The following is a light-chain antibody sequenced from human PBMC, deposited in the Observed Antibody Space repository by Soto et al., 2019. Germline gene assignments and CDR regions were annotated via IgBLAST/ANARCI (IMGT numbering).Light chain of an antibody. V-gene: IGKV3-15*01. CDR1: QSVGST. CDR2: GAS. CDR3: QQYNNWPRT. Sequence: EIVMTHSPATLSVSPGEKATLSCRAIQSVGSTLAWYQQKPGQAPRLLIYGASTRATGIPARFSGSGSGTEFTLTISSLQSEDFAVYYCQQYNNWPRTFGQGTKVEIK. J-gene: IGKJ1*01.